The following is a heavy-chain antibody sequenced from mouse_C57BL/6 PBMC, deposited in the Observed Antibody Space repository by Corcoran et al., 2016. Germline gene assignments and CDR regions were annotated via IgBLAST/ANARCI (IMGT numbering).Heavy chain of an antibody. CDR3: ARDGYYGNYAMDY. D-gene: IGHD2-3*01. V-gene: IGHV1-26*01. CDR2: INPNNGGT. Sequence: EVQLQQSGPELVKPGASVKISCKASGYTFTDYYMNWVKQSHGKSLEWIGDINPNNGGTSYNQKFKGKATLTVDKSSSTAYMELRSLTSEDSADYYCARDGYYGNYAMDYWGQGTSVTVSS. CDR1: GYTFTDYY. J-gene: IGHJ4*01.